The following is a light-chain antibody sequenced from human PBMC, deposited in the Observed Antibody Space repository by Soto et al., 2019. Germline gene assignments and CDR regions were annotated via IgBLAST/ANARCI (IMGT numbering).Light chain of an antibody. CDR3: QQRSNWPPIT. CDR2: DAS. Sequence: EILLTQSPATLSLSPGEIATLSFRSSQSVSSSLAWYQQKPGQAPRLLIYDASNRATGIPARFSGSGSGTDFTLTISSLEPEDFAVYYCQQRSNWPPITLGQGTRLEIK. J-gene: IGKJ5*01. V-gene: IGKV3-11*01. CDR1: QSVSSS.